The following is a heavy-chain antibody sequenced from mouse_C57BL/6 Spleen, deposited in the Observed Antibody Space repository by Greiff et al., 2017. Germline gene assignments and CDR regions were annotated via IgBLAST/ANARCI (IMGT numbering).Heavy chain of an antibody. V-gene: IGHV1-15*01. Sequence: QVQLQQSGAELVRPGASVTLSCKASGYTFTDYEMHWVKQTPVHGLEWIGAIDPETGGTAYNQKFKGKAILTADKSSSTAYMEIRSLTSEDSAVYYCTSLYSNYSYWGQGTTLTVSS. CDR2: IDPETGGT. D-gene: IGHD2-5*01. CDR3: TSLYSNYSY. CDR1: GYTFTDYE. J-gene: IGHJ2*01.